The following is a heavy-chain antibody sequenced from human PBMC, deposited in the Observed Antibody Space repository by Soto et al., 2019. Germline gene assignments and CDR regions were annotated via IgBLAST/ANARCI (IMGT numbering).Heavy chain of an antibody. V-gene: IGHV4-59*01. D-gene: IGHD3-22*01. CDR1: GASISSYY. CDR2: IYYSGST. J-gene: IGHJ3*02. CDR3: ARTYDDSGPNSGGYVLDI. Sequence: PSETLSLTCSVSGASISSYYWSWIRQPPGKGLEWLAYIYYSGSTSYNPSLKSRVSISLDTSMNQFSLKLSSVTAADTAVYYCARTYDDSGPNSGGYVLDISGQGTMVTVSS.